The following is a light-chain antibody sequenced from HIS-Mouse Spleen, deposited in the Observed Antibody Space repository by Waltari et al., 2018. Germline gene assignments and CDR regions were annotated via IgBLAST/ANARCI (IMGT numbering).Light chain of an antibody. CDR1: ALKKKY. V-gene: IGLV3-10*01. Sequence: SYDLTQPPAVSVSPGQTARITCSGDALKKKYAYWYQQKSGQAPVLAIYEDSKRPSGIPERFSGSSSGTMATLTISGAQVEDEADYYCYSTDSSGNHRVFGGGTKLTVL. CDR3: YSTDSSGNHRV. CDR2: EDS. J-gene: IGLJ2*01.